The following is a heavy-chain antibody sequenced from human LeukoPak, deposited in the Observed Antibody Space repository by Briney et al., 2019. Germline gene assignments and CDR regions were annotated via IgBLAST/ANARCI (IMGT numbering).Heavy chain of an antibody. Sequence: GGSLRLSXAASGFTFDDYGMSWVRQSPGKGLEWVSGINWNGGSTCYADSVKGRFTISRDNAKNSLYLQMNSLRAEDTALYYCARDRSGSYYYYYYYMDVWGKGTTVTVSS. V-gene: IGHV3-20*04. D-gene: IGHD1-26*01. CDR1: GFTFDDYG. CDR2: INWNGGST. CDR3: ARDRSGSYYYYYYYMDV. J-gene: IGHJ6*03.